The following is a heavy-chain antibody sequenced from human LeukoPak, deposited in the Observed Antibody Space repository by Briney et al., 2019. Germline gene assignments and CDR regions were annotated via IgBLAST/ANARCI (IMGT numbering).Heavy chain of an antibody. CDR1: GYTFTDYY. Sequence: ASVKVFCKASGYTFTDYYIHWVRQAPGQGLEWMGWINPNSGGTKYAQKFQGRVTMTTDTSISTAYMEMSRLTSDDTAVYYCARDAHNGYEFHDWFDPWGQGALATVSS. D-gene: IGHD5-12*01. J-gene: IGHJ5*02. V-gene: IGHV1-2*02. CDR2: INPNSGGT. CDR3: ARDAHNGYEFHDWFDP.